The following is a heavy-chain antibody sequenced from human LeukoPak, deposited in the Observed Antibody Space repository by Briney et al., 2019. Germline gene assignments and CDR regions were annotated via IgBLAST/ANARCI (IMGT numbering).Heavy chain of an antibody. J-gene: IGHJ6*02. D-gene: IGHD3-22*01. CDR1: GFTFSSYW. CDR3: ARDVRGVDYYDSSGHYYYYGMDV. V-gene: IGHV3-7*01. CDR2: IKQDGSEK. Sequence: GGSLRLSCAASGFTFSSYWMSWVRQAPGKGLEWVANIKQDGSEKYYVDSVKGRFTISRDNAKNSLYLQMNSLRAEDTAVYYCARDVRGVDYYDSSGHYYYYGMDVWGQGTTVTVSS.